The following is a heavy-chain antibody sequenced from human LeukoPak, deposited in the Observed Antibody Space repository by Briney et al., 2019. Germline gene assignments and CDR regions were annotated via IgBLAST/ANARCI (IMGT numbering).Heavy chain of an antibody. D-gene: IGHD3-16*01. CDR3: ARLGRGSYYDY. J-gene: IGHJ4*02. V-gene: IGHV4-59*08. CDR1: GGSISSYY. Sequence: SETLSLTCTVSGGSISSYYWSWIRQPPGKGLEWIGYIYYSGSTNYNPSLKSRVTISVDTSKNQFSLKLSSVTAADTAVYYCARLGRGSYYDYRGQGTLVTVSS. CDR2: IYYSGST.